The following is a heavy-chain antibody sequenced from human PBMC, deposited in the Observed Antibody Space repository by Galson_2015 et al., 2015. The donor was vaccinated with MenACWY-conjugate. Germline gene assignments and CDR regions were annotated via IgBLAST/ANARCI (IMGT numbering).Heavy chain of an antibody. J-gene: IGHJ3*01. D-gene: IGHD6-19*01. CDR2: IKHDGSGK. V-gene: IGHV3-7*01. CDR3: ARAKEQWLSKTFDV. CDR1: GFTFSNSW. Sequence: SLRLSCAPSGFTFSNSWMGWVRQAPGKGLEWVANIKHDGSGKFYVDSVKGRFIISGDNAKNSLYLQMDSLRAEDTAVYFCARAKEQWLSKTFDVWGQGTLVTVSS.